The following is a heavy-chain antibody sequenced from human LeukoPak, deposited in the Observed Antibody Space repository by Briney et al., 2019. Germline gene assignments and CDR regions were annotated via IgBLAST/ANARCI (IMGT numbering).Heavy chain of an antibody. CDR2: ISAYNGNI. J-gene: IGHJ6*04. CDR1: GYTFTSYG. CDR3: ARDGVGCSSTSCPRYYYYYGMDV. Sequence: ASVKVSCKASGYTFTSYGISWVRQAPGQGLEWMGWISAYNGNINYAQKLQGRVTMTTDTSTSTAYMELRSLRSDDTAVYYCARDGVGCSSTSCPRYYYYYGMDVWGKGTTVTVSS. D-gene: IGHD2-2*01. V-gene: IGHV1-18*04.